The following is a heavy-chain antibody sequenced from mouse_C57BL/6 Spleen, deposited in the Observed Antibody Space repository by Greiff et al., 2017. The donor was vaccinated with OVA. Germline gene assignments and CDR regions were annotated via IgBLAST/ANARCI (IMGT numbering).Heavy chain of an antibody. V-gene: IGHV1-52*01. CDR1: GYTFTSYW. Sequence: QVQLQQPGAELVRPGSSVKLSCKASGYTFTSYWMHWVKQRPIPGLEWIGNIDPSDSDTHYNQKFKDKATLTVDKSSSTAYMQLSSLTSEDSAVYYCARYGYGYFDYWGQGTTLTVSS. J-gene: IGHJ2*01. D-gene: IGHD2-2*01. CDR2: IDPSDSDT. CDR3: ARYGYGYFDY.